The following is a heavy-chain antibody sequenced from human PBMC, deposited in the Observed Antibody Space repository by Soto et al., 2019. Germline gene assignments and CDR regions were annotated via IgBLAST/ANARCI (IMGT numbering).Heavy chain of an antibody. Sequence: QVQLIQSGAEVKKPGASVKVSCRASGYSFTTDVITWVRQAPGQGLEWMGWISPSSGNTNYAQNLQGRVTLTTDTSTSTAYMELRSRRSDDTAVYYCARDIGTSRFLRFDPRGQGTPVIVSS. D-gene: IGHD2-2*01. CDR3: ARDIGTSRFLRFDP. V-gene: IGHV1-18*04. CDR1: GYSFTTDV. CDR2: ISPSSGNT. J-gene: IGHJ5*02.